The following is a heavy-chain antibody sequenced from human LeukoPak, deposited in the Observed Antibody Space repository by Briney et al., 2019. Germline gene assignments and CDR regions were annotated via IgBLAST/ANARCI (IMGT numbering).Heavy chain of an antibody. D-gene: IGHD6-13*01. Sequence: PGGSLRLSCAASGFTFSRHGMHWVRQAPGKGLEWVAVIWYDGSYEYYADSVKGRFTISRDNSKNTLFLQMDGLRADDTAVYYCATATEGDRSSPPETWGQGTLVTVSS. CDR2: IWYDGSYE. CDR1: GFTFSRHG. J-gene: IGHJ5*02. CDR3: ATATEGDRSSPPET. V-gene: IGHV3-33*03.